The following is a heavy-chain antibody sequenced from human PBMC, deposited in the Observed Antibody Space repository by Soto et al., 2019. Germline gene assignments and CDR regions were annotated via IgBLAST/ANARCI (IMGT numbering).Heavy chain of an antibody. CDR1: GDSINYSY. J-gene: IGHJ4*02. CDR3: AKYRRTEAEGFTLDY. V-gene: IGHV4-59*01. D-gene: IGHD6-13*01. Sequence: SETLSLTCAVSGDSINYSYWSWIRQPPGKRLEWIGNIYYTGTTTYNPSLESRVTMSVDTSKNQFSLKLNSVDAADTAVYYCAKYRRTEAEGFTLDYWGWGTLVTVSS. CDR2: IYYTGTT.